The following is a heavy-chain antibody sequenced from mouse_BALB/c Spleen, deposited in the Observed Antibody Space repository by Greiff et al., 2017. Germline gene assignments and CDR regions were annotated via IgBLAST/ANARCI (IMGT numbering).Heavy chain of an antibody. Sequence: EVKVVESGGGLVKPGGSLKLSCAASGFAFSSYDMSWVRQTPEKRLEWVAYISSGGGSTYYPDTVKGRFTISRDNAKNNLYLQMSSLKSEDTAMYYCAGGGDYRCDAGLAYWGQGTLVTVSA. CDR1: GFAFSSYD. CDR3: AGGGDYRCDAGLAY. J-gene: IGHJ3*01. CDR2: ISSGGGST. V-gene: IGHV5-12-1*01. D-gene: IGHD2-14*01.